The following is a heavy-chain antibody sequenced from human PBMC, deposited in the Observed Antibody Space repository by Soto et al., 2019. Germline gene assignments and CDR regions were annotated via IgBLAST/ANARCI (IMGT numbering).Heavy chain of an antibody. V-gene: IGHV4-59*01. CDR2: IYYSGST. Sequence: PSETLSLTCTVSGGSISSYYWSWIRQPPGKGLEWIGYIYYSGSTNYNPSLKSRVTISVDTSKNQFSLKLSSVTAADTAVHSCARGGGPRIITLFGVVQNYFDYWGQGTLVTVSS. CDR1: GGSISSYY. CDR3: ARGGGPRIITLFGVVQNYFDY. J-gene: IGHJ4*02. D-gene: IGHD3-3*01.